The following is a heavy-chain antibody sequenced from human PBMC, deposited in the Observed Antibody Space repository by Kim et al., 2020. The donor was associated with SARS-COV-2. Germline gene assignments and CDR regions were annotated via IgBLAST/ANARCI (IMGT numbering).Heavy chain of an antibody. J-gene: IGHJ6*02. V-gene: IGHV3-11*06. CDR3: ARASEMATADYYYGMDV. CDR1: GFTFSDYY. D-gene: IGHD5-18*01. Sequence: GGSLRLSCAASGFTFSDYYMSWIRQAPGKGLEWVSYISSSSSYTNYADSVKGRFTISRDNAKNSLYLQMNSLRAEDTAVYYCARASEMATADYYYGMDVWGQGTTVTVSS. CDR2: ISSSSSYT.